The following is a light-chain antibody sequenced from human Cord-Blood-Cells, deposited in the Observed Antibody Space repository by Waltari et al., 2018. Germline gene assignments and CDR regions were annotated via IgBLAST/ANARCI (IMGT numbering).Light chain of an antibody. J-gene: IGKJ3*01. CDR1: QSVLYSSNNKNY. CDR2: WAS. CDR3: QQYYSTFT. Sequence: DIVMTQSPDSLAVSLGERATINCKSSQSVLYSSNNKNYLAWYQQKPGQPPKLLIYWASTRESWVPDRFSGSGSGTDFTLTISSLQAEDVAVYYCQQYYSTFTFGPGTKVDIK. V-gene: IGKV4-1*01.